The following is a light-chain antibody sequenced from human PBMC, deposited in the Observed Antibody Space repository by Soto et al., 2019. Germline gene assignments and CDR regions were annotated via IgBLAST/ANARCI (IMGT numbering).Light chain of an antibody. CDR3: QVWDNTGEHPRVV. Sequence: SYELTQPRSVSVAPGQTATITCGGNNVGSKNMYWYRQRPGQAPVLVVYADADRPSGIPERFSGSNSGSTATLTINRVEAGDEADYFCQVWDNTGEHPRVVFGGATKLTVL. CDR2: ADA. CDR1: NVGSKN. V-gene: IGLV3-21*02. J-gene: IGLJ3*02.